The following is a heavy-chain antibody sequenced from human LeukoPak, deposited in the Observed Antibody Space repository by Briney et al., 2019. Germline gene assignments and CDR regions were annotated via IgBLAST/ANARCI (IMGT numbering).Heavy chain of an antibody. Sequence: PGGSLRLSCAASGFTFSSYAMHWVRQAPGKGLEWVAVISYDGSNKYYADSVKGRFTISRDNSKNTLYLQMNSLRAEDTAVYYCARDSVYYGSGSPSGDFDYWGQGTLVTVSS. V-gene: IGHV3-30-3*01. CDR3: ARDSVYYGSGSPSGDFDY. J-gene: IGHJ4*02. D-gene: IGHD3-10*01. CDR2: ISYDGSNK. CDR1: GFTFSSYA.